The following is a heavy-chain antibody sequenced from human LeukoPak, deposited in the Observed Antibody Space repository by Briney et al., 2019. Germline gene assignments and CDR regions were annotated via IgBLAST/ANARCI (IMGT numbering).Heavy chain of an antibody. J-gene: IGHJ4*02. Sequence: GGSLRLSCVASGFTFSSYAMSWVRQAPGKGLEWVSSISRSGGNTYYAHSVKGRFTMTRDNSINTPYLQMNSLRSEDTAVYYCAKGPIEGIWAQFDCWGEG. V-gene: IGHV3-23*01. CDR2: ISRSGGNT. CDR3: AKGPIEGIWAQFDC. CDR1: GFTFSSYA. D-gene: IGHD7-27*01.